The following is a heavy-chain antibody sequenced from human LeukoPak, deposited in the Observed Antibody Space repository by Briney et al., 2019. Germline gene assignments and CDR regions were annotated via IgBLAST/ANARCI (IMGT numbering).Heavy chain of an antibody. Sequence: PGGSLRLSCAASGFTFSSYGMHWVRQAPGEGLEWVAFIRYDGSNKYYADSVKGRFTISRDNSKNTLYLQMNSLRAEDTAVYYCAKDPGIVGATTDFDYWGQGTLVTVSS. D-gene: IGHD1-26*01. J-gene: IGHJ4*02. CDR1: GFTFSSYG. CDR3: AKDPGIVGATTDFDY. V-gene: IGHV3-30*02. CDR2: IRYDGSNK.